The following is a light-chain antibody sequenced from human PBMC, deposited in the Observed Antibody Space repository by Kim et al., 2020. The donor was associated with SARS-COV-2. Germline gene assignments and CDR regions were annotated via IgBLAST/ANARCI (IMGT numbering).Light chain of an antibody. J-gene: IGKJ2*01. Sequence: EIELTQSPATLSLSPGERATLSCRASQSVRSYLAWYQQRPGQAPRLLIYDASNRATGIPARFSGSGSGTDFTLTISSLESEDFGVYYCQQRNNWPFTFGQGTKLEI. CDR1: QSVRSY. CDR3: QQRNNWPFT. V-gene: IGKV3-11*01. CDR2: DAS.